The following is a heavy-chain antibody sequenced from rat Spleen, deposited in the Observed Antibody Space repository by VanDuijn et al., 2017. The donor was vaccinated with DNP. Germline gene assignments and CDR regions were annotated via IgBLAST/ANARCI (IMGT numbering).Heavy chain of an antibody. J-gene: IGHJ2*01. D-gene: IGHD1-2*01. CDR1: GFSLTNYH. Sequence: QVQLKESGPGLVQPSQTLSLTCTVSGFSLTNYHVHWVRQPPGKGLEWIAAIWGGGSTDYNSALKSRPRISRDTSKSQVLLEMNSLQTEDTAMYFCARWHLYLSYFDYWGQGVMVTVSS. CDR3: ARWHLYLSYFDY. CDR2: IWGGGST. V-gene: IGHV2S12*01.